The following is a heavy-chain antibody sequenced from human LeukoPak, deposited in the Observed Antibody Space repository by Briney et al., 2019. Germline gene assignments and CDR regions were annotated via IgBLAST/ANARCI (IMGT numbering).Heavy chain of an antibody. CDR3: AKDHYDHFPAIDY. Sequence: GGSLRLSCAASGFTFSSYGMHWVRQAPGKGPEWVAVISYDGSNKYYADSVKGRFTISRDNSKNTLYLQMNSLRAEDTAVYYCAKDHYDHFPAIDYWGQGTLVTVSS. D-gene: IGHD3-3*01. J-gene: IGHJ4*02. CDR1: GFTFSSYG. CDR2: ISYDGSNK. V-gene: IGHV3-30*18.